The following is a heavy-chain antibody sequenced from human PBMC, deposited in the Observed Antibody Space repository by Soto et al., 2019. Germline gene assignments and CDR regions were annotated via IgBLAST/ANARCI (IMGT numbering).Heavy chain of an antibody. CDR1: GGTFSSYA. CDR2: IIPIFGTA. V-gene: IGHV1-69*06. J-gene: IGHJ6*02. Sequence: QVQLVQSGAEVKKPGSSVKVSCKASGGTFSSYAISWVRQAPGQGLEWMGGIIPIFGTANYTQKFQGRVTITADKSTSTAYMELSSLRSEDTAVYYCARDPIEYSSSSLYGMDVWGQGTTVTVSS. CDR3: ARDPIEYSSSSLYGMDV. D-gene: IGHD6-6*01.